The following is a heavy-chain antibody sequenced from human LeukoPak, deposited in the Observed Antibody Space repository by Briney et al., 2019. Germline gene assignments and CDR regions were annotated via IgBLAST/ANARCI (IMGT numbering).Heavy chain of an antibody. CDR3: ARAKAAAAPFDC. CDR1: GVSITSYY. V-gene: IGHV4-4*07. CDR2: VFASGST. D-gene: IGHD6-13*01. J-gene: IGHJ4*02. Sequence: SETLSLTCNVSGVSITSYYWNWIRQPAGTGLEWIGRVFASGSTNNNPSLKSRVTMSLDTSKNQFSLKLSSVTAADTAVYYCARAKAAAAPFDCWGQGTLVTVSS.